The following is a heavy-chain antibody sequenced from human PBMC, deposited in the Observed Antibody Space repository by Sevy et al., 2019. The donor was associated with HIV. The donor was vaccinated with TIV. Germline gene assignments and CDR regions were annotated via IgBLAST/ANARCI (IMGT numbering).Heavy chain of an antibody. V-gene: IGHV3-30*04. J-gene: IGHJ1*01. D-gene: IGHD1-1*01. CDR1: GFTFSRYS. Sequence: GGSLRLSCAASGFTFSRYSMHWVRRAPGKGLEWVATLSFDASNKHYADSVKGRFTISRDNFQNSLFLQMNSLRPEDTAVYYCALERLSSDVAEYFQNWGQGTLVTVSS. CDR3: ALERLSSDVAEYFQN. CDR2: LSFDASNK.